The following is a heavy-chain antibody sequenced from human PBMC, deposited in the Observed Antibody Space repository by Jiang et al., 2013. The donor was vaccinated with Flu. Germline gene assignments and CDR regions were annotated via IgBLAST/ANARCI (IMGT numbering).Heavy chain of an antibody. Sequence: GLVKPSQTLSLTCTVSGGSISSGSYYWSWIRQPAGKGLEWIGRIYTSGSTNYNPSLKSRVTISVDTSKNQFSLKLSSVTAADTAVYYCAREPRLNYYYDSSGYIFDYWGQGTLVTVSS. CDR1: GGSISSGSYY. J-gene: IGHJ4*02. V-gene: IGHV4-61*02. D-gene: IGHD3-22*01. CDR3: AREPRLNYYYDSSGYIFDY. CDR2: IYTSGST.